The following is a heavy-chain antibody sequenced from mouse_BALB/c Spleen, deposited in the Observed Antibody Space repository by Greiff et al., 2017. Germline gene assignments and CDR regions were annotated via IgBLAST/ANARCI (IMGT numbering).Heavy chain of an antibody. CDR3: ARSPYYGSSYRAMDY. Sequence: LMESGPELVKPGASVKISCKASGYTFTDYYINWVKQKPGQGLEWIGWIYPGSGNTKYNEKFKGKATLTVDTSSSTAYMQLSSLTSEDTAVYFCARSPYYGSSYRAMDYWGQGTSVTVSS. D-gene: IGHD1-1*01. V-gene: IGHV1-84*02. J-gene: IGHJ4*01. CDR1: GYTFTDYY. CDR2: IYPGSGNT.